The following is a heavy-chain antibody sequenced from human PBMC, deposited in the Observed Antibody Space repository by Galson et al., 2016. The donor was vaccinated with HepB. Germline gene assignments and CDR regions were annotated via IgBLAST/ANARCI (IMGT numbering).Heavy chain of an antibody. V-gene: IGHV3-21*01. CDR2: ISSSSSYI. Sequence: ETLSLTCNVSGGSISSYYWSWIRQPPGKGLEWVSSISSSSSYIYYADSVKGRFTISRDNAKNSLYLQMNSLRAEDTAVYYCARDFLGIVGRYFDLWGRGTLVTVSS. CDR3: ARDFLGIVGRYFDL. CDR1: GGSISSYY. D-gene: IGHD7-27*01. J-gene: IGHJ2*01.